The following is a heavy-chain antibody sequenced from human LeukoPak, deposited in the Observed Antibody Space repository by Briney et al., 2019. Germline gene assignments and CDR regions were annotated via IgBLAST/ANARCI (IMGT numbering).Heavy chain of an antibody. CDR2: ILYDGSYK. Sequence: RSLRLSCAASGFTFSSYNIHWVRQAPGKGLEWVAFILYDGSYKNYADSVKGRFTISRDNANNTLYLQMNSLRAEDTAVYHCVRDGQGMCPYGMDVWGQGTTVTVSS. V-gene: IGHV3-33*01. CDR1: GFTFSSYN. J-gene: IGHJ6*02. CDR3: VRDGQGMCPYGMDV. D-gene: IGHD1-14*01.